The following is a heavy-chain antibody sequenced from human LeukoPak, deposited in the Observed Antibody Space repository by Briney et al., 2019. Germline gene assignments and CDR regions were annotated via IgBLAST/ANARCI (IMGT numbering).Heavy chain of an antibody. CDR3: ARDGLPAAFDY. CDR1: GFTFSTYW. J-gene: IGHJ4*02. Sequence: GGSLRLSCAASGFTFSTYWMTWVRQAPGKGLEWVAFIQYAGSDKYYADSVEGRFTISRDNSKNSVYLQMNSLRAEDTALYYCARDGLPAAFDYWGQGTLVTVSS. CDR2: IQYAGSDK. D-gene: IGHD2-2*01. V-gene: IGHV3-7*01.